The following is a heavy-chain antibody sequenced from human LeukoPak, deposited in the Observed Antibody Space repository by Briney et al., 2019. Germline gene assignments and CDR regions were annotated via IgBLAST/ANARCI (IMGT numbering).Heavy chain of an antibody. CDR3: ARESNWAYYFDY. CDR2: SSTYSADT. J-gene: IGHJ4*02. V-gene: IGHV1-18*01. Sequence: ASVKVSCTASAYTFNIYNINWVRHAPGQGLEWMGWSSTYSADTKYAQKVQGRVTMTTDTSTSTAYMELRSLRSDDTAVYYCARESNWAYYFDYWGQGTLVTVSS. CDR1: AYTFNIYN. D-gene: IGHD7-27*01.